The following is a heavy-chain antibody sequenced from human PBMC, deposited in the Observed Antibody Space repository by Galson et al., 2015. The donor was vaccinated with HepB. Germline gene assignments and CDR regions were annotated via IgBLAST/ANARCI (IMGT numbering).Heavy chain of an antibody. J-gene: IGHJ4*02. Sequence: SVKVSCKAPGYTFSSYGITWVRQAPGQGLEWMGWVSANNGNTKYAQKFQDRVTMTTDTSTSTAYMELRSLRSEDTAFYYCARESTSYHCGDIWGQGTLVTVTS. CDR1: GYTFSSYG. D-gene: IGHD4-17*01. CDR2: VSANNGNT. CDR3: ARESTSYHCGDI. V-gene: IGHV1-18*04.